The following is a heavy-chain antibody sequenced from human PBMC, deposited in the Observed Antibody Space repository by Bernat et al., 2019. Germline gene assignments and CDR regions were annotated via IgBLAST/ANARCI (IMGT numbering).Heavy chain of an antibody. CDR1: GYTFTHHG. J-gene: IGHJ4*02. V-gene: IGHV1-18*01. CDR3: ARDPSNTSGWYAYFDS. Sequence: QVQLVQSGTEVKKPGASVRVSCKTSGYTFTHHGIGWVRQAPGQGLEWLGWISGYNGDTIYAQRLQGRATRTTYTPTNTAYMELTSLRPDDTAVYYCARDPSNTSGWYAYFDSWGQGTLVTVSS. D-gene: IGHD6-19*01. CDR2: ISGYNGDT.